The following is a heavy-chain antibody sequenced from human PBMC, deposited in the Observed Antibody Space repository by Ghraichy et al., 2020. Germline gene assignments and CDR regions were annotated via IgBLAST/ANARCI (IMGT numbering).Heavy chain of an antibody. V-gene: IGHV3-23*01. CDR3: ATYFYVHAFDI. Sequence: GESLNISCAASGFTFSSYAMSWVRQAPGKGLEWVSAISVSGGSTYYADSVKGRFTISRDNSKNTLYLQMNSLRAEDTAVYYCATYFYVHAFDIWGQGTMVTVSS. J-gene: IGHJ3*02. D-gene: IGHD3-10*02. CDR2: ISVSGGST. CDR1: GFTFSSYA.